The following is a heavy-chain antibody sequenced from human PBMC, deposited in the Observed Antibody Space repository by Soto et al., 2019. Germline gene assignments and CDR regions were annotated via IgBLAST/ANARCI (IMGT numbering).Heavy chain of an antibody. V-gene: IGHV4-59*01. CDR3: AAMVRGVIFFDY. CDR1: GGYIRSYD. Sequence: LETLSLTCTVSGGYIRSYDWSLLRQPPGKGLEWIGYIYYSGSTNCNPSLKSRVTISIDMSKNQFSLKLSSVTAADTAVYYCAAMVRGVIFFDYWGQGTLVTVSS. CDR2: IYYSGST. D-gene: IGHD3-10*01. J-gene: IGHJ4*02.